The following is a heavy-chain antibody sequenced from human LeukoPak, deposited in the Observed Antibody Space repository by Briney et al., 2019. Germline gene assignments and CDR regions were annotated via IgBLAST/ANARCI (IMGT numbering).Heavy chain of an antibody. Sequence: SETLSLACAVSGGSISSNNWWSWVRQPPGKGLEWIGEIYHSGRTSYNPSLKSRVTISVDKSKNQFSLNLSSVTAADTAVYYCARDLSVVGAPGWGQGTLVTVSS. V-gene: IGHV4-4*02. CDR3: ARDLSVVGAPG. CDR2: IYHSGRT. J-gene: IGHJ1*01. CDR1: GGSISSNNW. D-gene: IGHD2-15*01.